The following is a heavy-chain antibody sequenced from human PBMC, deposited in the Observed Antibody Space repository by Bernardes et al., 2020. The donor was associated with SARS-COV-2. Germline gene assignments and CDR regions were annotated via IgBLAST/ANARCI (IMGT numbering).Heavy chain of an antibody. J-gene: IGHJ2*01. CDR2: ISYDGSNK. Sequence: GGSLRLSCAASGFTFSSYGMHWVRQAPGKGLEWVAVISYDGSNKYYADSVKGRFTISRDNSKNTLYLQMNSLRAEDTAVYYCAKEPSGSFDLWGRGTLVIVSS. CDR1: GFTFSSYG. V-gene: IGHV3-30*18. D-gene: IGHD6-25*01. CDR3: AKEPSGSFDL.